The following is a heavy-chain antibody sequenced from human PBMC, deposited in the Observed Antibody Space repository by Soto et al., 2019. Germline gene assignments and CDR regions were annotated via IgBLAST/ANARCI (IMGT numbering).Heavy chain of an antibody. CDR3: CEGGSV. D-gene: IGHD3-16*01. Sequence: EVQLVESGGGLVQPGGSLKLSCAASGFTFSGSAMHWVRQASGKGLEWVGRIRSKANSYATAYAASVKGRFTISRDDSKNTAYLQMNSLKTEDTAMYYCCEGGSVWGQGTTVTVSS. V-gene: IGHV3-73*01. CDR1: GFTFSGSA. J-gene: IGHJ6*02. CDR2: IRSKANSYAT.